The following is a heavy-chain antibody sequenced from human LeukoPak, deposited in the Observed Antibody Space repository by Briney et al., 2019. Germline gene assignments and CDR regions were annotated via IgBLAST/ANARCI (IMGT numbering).Heavy chain of an antibody. J-gene: IGHJ2*01. D-gene: IGHD6-19*01. Sequence: GESLKISCKASVFSFTNYWIGWVRQMPGKGLEWMGIIYPGDSDTRYSPSFQGQVTISADKSISTAYLQWSSLKASDTAMYYCARTSVTGTKYFDLWGRGTLVTVSS. V-gene: IGHV5-51*01. CDR3: ARTSVTGTKYFDL. CDR2: IYPGDSDT. CDR1: VFSFTNYW.